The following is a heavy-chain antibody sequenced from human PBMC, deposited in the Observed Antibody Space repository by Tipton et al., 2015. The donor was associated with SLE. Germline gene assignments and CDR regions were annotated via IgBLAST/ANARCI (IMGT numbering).Heavy chain of an antibody. CDR2: ISSSSKYV. CDR1: GFTFNNYA. V-gene: IGHV3-21*01. Sequence: GSLRLSCAASGFTFNNYAINWVRQAPGKGLEWVSSISSSSKYVYYADSVKGRFTISRDNAKNSLYLQMNSLRAEDTAVYYCARENMITFGGVIDYWGQGTLVTVSS. CDR3: ARENMITFGGVIDY. D-gene: IGHD3-16*01. J-gene: IGHJ4*02.